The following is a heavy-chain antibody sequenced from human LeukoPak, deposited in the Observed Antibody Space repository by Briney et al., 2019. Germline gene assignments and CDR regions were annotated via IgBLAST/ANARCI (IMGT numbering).Heavy chain of an antibody. CDR3: ARSLGYSYHFDY. V-gene: IGHV4-4*07. D-gene: IGHD5-18*01. J-gene: IGHJ4*02. CDR1: GGSLSSYY. Sequence: PSETLSLTCTVSGGSLSSYYWSWIRQPAGKGLEWIGRWYASGSTNYNSSLKSRVTMSVDTSKNQFSLILTSVSAADTAVYYCARSLGYSYHFDYWGQGILVTVSS. CDR2: WYASGST.